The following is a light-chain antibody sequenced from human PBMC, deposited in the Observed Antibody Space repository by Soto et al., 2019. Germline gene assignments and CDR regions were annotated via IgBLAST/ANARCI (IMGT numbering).Light chain of an antibody. J-gene: IGLJ1*01. V-gene: IGLV2-8*01. CDR1: SSDVGGYNY. Sequence: QSALTQPPSASGSPGQSVTISCTGTSSDVGGYNYVSWYQQHPGKAPKLVIYEVTKRPSGVPDRFSGSKSGNTASLTVSGLQSEDEADYYCSSYAGSNNFDVFGPGTKVT. CDR3: SSYAGSNNFDV. CDR2: EVT.